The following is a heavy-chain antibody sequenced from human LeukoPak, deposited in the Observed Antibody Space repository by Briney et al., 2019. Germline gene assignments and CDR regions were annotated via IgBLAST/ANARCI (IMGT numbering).Heavy chain of an antibody. Sequence: GRSLRLSCAASGFTFDDYAMHWVRQAPGKGLEWVSGISWNSGSIGYADSVKGRFTISRDNAKNSLYLQMNSLRAEDTAVYYCARYGSYSSGWYPPYYYGMDVWGQGTTVTVSS. CDR2: ISWNSGSI. J-gene: IGHJ6*02. D-gene: IGHD6-19*01. CDR1: GFTFDDYA. CDR3: ARYGSYSSGWYPPYYYGMDV. V-gene: IGHV3-9*01.